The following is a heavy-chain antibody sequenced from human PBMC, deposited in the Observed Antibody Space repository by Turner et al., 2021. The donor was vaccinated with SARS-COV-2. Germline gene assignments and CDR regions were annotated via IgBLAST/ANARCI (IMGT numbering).Heavy chain of an antibody. CDR1: GFTVSSNS. CDR3: ARDYGDYYFDY. D-gene: IGHD4-17*01. V-gene: IGHV3-53*01. Sequence: EVQLVESGGGLIQPGGSLRLSCAASGFTVSSNSMSWVRQAPGKGLEWVSVIYSGGSTYYTDSVKGRFTISRDNSKNTLYLQMNSLRAEDTAVYYCARDYGDYYFDYWGQGTLVTVSS. J-gene: IGHJ4*02. CDR2: IYSGGST.